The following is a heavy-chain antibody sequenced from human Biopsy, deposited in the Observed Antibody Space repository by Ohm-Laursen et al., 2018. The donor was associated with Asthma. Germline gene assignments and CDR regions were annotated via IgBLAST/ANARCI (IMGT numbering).Heavy chain of an antibody. V-gene: IGHV4-39*01. J-gene: IGHJ4*02. D-gene: IGHD2-2*01. Sequence: SDTLSLTCSVSGASITSSAYYWGWIRQPPGKGLEGIGSMYYGETTYYSPSLKSRVTISVDKSKTQFSLILSSVTAADTAVYYCARHDHRWDTYADFWGQGTLVTVSS. CDR1: GASITSSAYY. CDR2: MYYGETT. CDR3: ARHDHRWDTYADF.